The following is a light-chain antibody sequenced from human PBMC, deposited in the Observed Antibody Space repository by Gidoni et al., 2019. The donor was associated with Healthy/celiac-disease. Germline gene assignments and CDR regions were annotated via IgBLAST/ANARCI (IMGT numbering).Light chain of an antibody. CDR3: SSYAGSRGV. Sequence: QSALTQPPSASGSPGQSVTISCTGTSSDVGGYNYDSWYQQHPGKAPKLMIYEVSKRPSGVPDRFSGSKSGNTASLTVSGLQAEDEADYYCSSYAGSRGVFGGGTKLTVL. CDR1: SSDVGGYNY. CDR2: EVS. J-gene: IGLJ2*01. V-gene: IGLV2-8*01.